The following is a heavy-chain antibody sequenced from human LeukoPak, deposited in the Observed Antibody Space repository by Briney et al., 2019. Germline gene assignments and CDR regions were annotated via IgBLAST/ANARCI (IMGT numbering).Heavy chain of an antibody. Sequence: GESLKISCKGSGYRFTSYWVGWVRQMPGKGLEWMGSIYLGDSDTRYSPSFQGQVTISGDKSITTAYLKWSSLKASDTGTYYCARESGDGDFFDYWGQGTLVTVSS. CDR2: IYLGDSDT. CDR3: ARESGDGDFFDY. V-gene: IGHV5-51*01. CDR1: GYRFTSYW. J-gene: IGHJ4*02. D-gene: IGHD3-10*01.